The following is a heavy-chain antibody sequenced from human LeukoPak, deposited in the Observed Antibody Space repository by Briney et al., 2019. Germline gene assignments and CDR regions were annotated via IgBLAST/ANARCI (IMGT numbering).Heavy chain of an antibody. V-gene: IGHV1-69*01. CDR3: ARDPTPYSSGWPGWFDP. Sequence: GSSVKVSCKASGGTFSSYAISWVRQAPGQGLEWMGGIIPIFGTANYAQKFQGRVTITADESTSTAYMELSSLRSEDKAVYYCARDPTPYSSGWPGWFDPWGQGTLVTVSS. J-gene: IGHJ5*02. CDR2: IIPIFGTA. CDR1: GGTFSSYA. D-gene: IGHD6-19*01.